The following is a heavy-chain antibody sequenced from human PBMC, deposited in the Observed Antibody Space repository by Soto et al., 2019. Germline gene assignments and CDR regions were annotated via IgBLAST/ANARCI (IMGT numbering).Heavy chain of an antibody. Sequence: QVQLQESGPGLVKPSGTLSLTCAVSGGSISSSNWWSWVRQPPGKGLEWIGEIYHSGSTNYNPSLTSRVTISVDKSKNQFSLKLSSVTAADTAVYYCARDGFGYSSSWYRGWFDPWGQGTLVTVSS. CDR3: ARDGFGYSSSWYRGWFDP. D-gene: IGHD6-13*01. V-gene: IGHV4-4*02. CDR1: GGSISSSNW. J-gene: IGHJ5*02. CDR2: IYHSGST.